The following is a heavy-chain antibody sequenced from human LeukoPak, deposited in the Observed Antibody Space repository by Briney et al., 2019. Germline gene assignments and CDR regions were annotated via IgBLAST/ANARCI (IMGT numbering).Heavy chain of an antibody. CDR1: GGSISSYY. CDR2: IYYSGST. D-gene: IGHD3-3*01. V-gene: IGHV4-59*01. Sequence: SETPSLTCTVSGGSISSYYWSWIRQPPGKGLEWIGYIYYSGSTNYNPSLKSRVTISVDTSKNQFSLKLSSVTAADTAVYYCARAYYDFWSGYSGYYGMDVWGQGTTVTVSS. CDR3: ARAYYDFWSGYSGYYGMDV. J-gene: IGHJ6*02.